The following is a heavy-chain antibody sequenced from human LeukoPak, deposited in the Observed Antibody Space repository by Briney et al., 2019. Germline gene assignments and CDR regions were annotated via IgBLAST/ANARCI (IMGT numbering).Heavy chain of an antibody. CDR3: AVGATGAFDI. J-gene: IGHJ3*02. D-gene: IGHD1-26*01. CDR2: IYYSGST. Sequence: SETLSLTCTVSGGSISSYYYSWIRQPPGKGLEWIGSIYYSGSTYYNPSLKSRVTISVDTSKNQFSLKLSSVTAADTAVYYCAVGATGAFDIWGQGTMVTVSS. CDR1: GGSISSYY. V-gene: IGHV4-59*04.